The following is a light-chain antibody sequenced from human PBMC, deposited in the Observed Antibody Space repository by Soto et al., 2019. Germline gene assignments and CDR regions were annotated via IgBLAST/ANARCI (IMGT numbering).Light chain of an antibody. J-gene: IGKJ4*01. CDR2: WAS. Sequence: DIVMTQSPDSLAVSLGERATINCKSSQSVLYNSNNKNYLAWYQQKPGQPPKLLIYWASTRESGVPDRFSGSGSGTDFTLTVSSLQAEDVAVYYCLRYYSLPLTFGGGTKVEI. CDR3: LRYYSLPLT. V-gene: IGKV4-1*01. CDR1: QSVLYNSNNKNY.